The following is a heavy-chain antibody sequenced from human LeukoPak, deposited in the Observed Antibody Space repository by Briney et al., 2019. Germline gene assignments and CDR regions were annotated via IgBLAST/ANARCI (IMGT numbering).Heavy chain of an antibody. D-gene: IGHD2-15*01. J-gene: IGHJ4*02. Sequence: ASVKVSCKASGYTFTSYGISWVRQAPGQGLEWMGWISAYNGNTNYAQKLQGRVTMTTDTSTSTAYMELRSLRSDDTAVYYCARARRYCSGGSCYFGDLGYWGQGTLVTVSS. CDR3: ARARRYCSGGSCYFGDLGY. CDR1: GYTFTSYG. CDR2: ISAYNGNT. V-gene: IGHV1-18*01.